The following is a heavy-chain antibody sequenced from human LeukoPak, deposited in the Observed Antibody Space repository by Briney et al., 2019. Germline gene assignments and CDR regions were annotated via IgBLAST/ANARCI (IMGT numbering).Heavy chain of an antibody. Sequence: SETLSLTCIVSGGSVSSYYWSWIRQPPGKGLEWIGYIYYSGSTNYNPSLKSRVTISVDTSKNQFSLKLSSVTAADTAVYYCARRNTVAAAFDYWGQGTLVTVSS. CDR3: ARRNTVAAAFDY. D-gene: IGHD6-19*01. CDR1: GGSVSSYY. V-gene: IGHV4-59*08. J-gene: IGHJ4*02. CDR2: IYYSGST.